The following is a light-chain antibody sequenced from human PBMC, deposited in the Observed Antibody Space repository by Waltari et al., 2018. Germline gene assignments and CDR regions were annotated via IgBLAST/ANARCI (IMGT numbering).Light chain of an antibody. CDR1: SSDAGSYNL. CDR3: CSYAGSSTHVV. CDR2: EVS. Sequence: QSALTQPASVSGSPGQSITISCTGTSSDAGSYNLVPWYQQHPGKAPKLMIYEVSKRPSGVSNRFSGSKSGNTASLTISGLQAEDEADYYCCSYAGSSTHVVFGGGTKLTVL. V-gene: IGLV2-23*02. J-gene: IGLJ2*01.